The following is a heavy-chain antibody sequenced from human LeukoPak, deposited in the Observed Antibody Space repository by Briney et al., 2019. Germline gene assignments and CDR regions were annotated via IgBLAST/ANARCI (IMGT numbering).Heavy chain of an antibody. V-gene: IGHV3-11*01. Sequence: GGSLRLSCAASGFSFSDFYMNWIRQAPGKGLEWVSYITDSGSTNFYADSVKGRFTISRDNAKNSLYLQMNSLRVEDTAIYYCARETSYGDYTYVDYWGQGTLVTVSS. J-gene: IGHJ4*02. CDR2: ITDSGSTN. CDR1: GFSFSDFY. D-gene: IGHD4-17*01. CDR3: ARETSYGDYTYVDY.